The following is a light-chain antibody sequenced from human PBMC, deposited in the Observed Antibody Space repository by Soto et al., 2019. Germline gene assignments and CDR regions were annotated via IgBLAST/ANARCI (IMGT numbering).Light chain of an antibody. CDR2: GAS. V-gene: IGKV3-20*01. Sequence: ENVVTQSPGTLSLCPGERATLSCRASQSVSSSYLAWYQQKPGQAPRLLIYGASSRATGIPDRFSGSGSGTDFTLTISRLEPEDFAVYYCQQYGSSPLTFGGGTKVDIK. CDR3: QQYGSSPLT. J-gene: IGKJ4*01. CDR1: QSVSSSY.